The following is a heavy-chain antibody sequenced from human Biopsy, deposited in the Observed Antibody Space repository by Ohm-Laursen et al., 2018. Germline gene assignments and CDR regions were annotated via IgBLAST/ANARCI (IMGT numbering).Heavy chain of an antibody. Sequence: SLRLSCAASGFTFSSYGMHWVRQAPGKGLEWVSLISNDGDIKYSADSMEGRFTISGDNSKNTLYLQMNGLRAEDTAVYFCQGGHLPPGQFYGVDAWGQGTTVTVSS. CDR3: QGGHLPPGQFYGVDA. D-gene: IGHD3-16*01. J-gene: IGHJ6*02. CDR2: ISNDGDIK. CDR1: GFTFSSYG. V-gene: IGHV3-33*08.